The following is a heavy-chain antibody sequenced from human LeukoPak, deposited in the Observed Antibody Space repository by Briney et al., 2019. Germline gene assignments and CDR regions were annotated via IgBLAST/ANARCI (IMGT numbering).Heavy chain of an antibody. J-gene: IGHJ4*02. D-gene: IGHD3-22*01. CDR1: GYTFTGYY. Sequence: ASVKVSCKASGYTFTGYYMHWVRQAPGQGLEWMGRINPNSGGTNYAQKFQGRVTMTRDTSISTAYMELSRLRSDDTAVYYCARDGGYYYDSSGNFDYWGQGTLVTVSS. V-gene: IGHV1-2*06. CDR3: ARDGGYYYDSSGNFDY. CDR2: INPNSGGT.